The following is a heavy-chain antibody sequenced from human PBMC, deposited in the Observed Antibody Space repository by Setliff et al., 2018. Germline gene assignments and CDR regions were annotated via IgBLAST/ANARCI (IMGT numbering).Heavy chain of an antibody. D-gene: IGHD3-3*01. CDR3: VRMSGFQYIDV. CDR1: GYSISSGYY. CDR2: IYHSGST. Sequence: SETLSLTCAVSGYSISSGYYWGWIRQPPGKGLEWIGSIYHSGSTYYNPSLKSRVTISVDTSKNQFSLKLSSVTAADTAVYYCVRMSGFQYIDVWDKGTTVTVSS. J-gene: IGHJ6*03. V-gene: IGHV4-38-2*01.